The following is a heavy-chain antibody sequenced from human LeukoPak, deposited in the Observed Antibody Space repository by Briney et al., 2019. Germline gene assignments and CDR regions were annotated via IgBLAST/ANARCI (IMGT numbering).Heavy chain of an antibody. CDR3: AREGPEYYFDY. V-gene: IGHV4-30-4*01. CDR2: IYYSGST. J-gene: IGHJ4*02. Sequence: PSETLSLTCTVSGGSISSGDYYWSWIRQPPGKGLEWVGYIYYSGSTYYNPSLKSRVTISVDTSKNQFSLKLSSVTAADTAVYYCAREGPEYYFDYWGQGTLVTASS. CDR1: GGSISSGDYY.